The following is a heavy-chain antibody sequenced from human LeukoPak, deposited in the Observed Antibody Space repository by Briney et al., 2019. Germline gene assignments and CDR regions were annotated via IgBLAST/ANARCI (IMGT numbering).Heavy chain of an antibody. CDR3: AREEESPYCSSTSCVGYFDY. V-gene: IGHV3-30*01. J-gene: IGHJ4*02. CDR2: ISYDGSNK. D-gene: IGHD2-2*01. Sequence: GGSLRLSRAASGFTCSSYAMHWVRQAPGKGLEWVAVISYDGSNKYYADSVKGRFTISRDNSKNTLYLQMNSLRAEDTAVYYCAREEESPYCSSTSCVGYFDYWGQGTLVTVSS. CDR1: GFTCSSYA.